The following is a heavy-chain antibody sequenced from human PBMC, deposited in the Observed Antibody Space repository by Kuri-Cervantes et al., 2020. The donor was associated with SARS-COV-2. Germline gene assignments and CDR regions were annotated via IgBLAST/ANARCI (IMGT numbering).Heavy chain of an antibody. J-gene: IGHJ1*01. CDR1: GFTFDDYG. Sequence: LSLTCAASGFTFDDYGMNWVRQAPGKGLEWVSGINWNGGSTGYADSVKGRFTISRDNAKNSLYLQMNSLRAEDTALYYCARGVVAATPGFFQHWGQGTLVTVSS. D-gene: IGHD2-15*01. CDR2: INWNGGST. V-gene: IGHV3-20*04. CDR3: ARGVVAATPGFFQH.